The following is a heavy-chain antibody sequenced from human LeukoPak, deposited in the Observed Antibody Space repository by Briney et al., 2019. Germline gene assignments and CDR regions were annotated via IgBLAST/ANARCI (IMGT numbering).Heavy chain of an antibody. D-gene: IGHD3-10*01. CDR3: ARVVVRGVIAGMDV. CDR2: IHHSGST. Sequence: KSSGTLSLTCAVSGDSITSSNWWSWVRQPPGKRLEWIAEIHHSGSTNNSPSLKSRVTISVDKSKNQFSLKLNSVTAADTAVYYCARVVVRGVIAGMDVWGQGTTVTVSS. CDR1: GDSITSSNW. V-gene: IGHV4-4*02. J-gene: IGHJ6*02.